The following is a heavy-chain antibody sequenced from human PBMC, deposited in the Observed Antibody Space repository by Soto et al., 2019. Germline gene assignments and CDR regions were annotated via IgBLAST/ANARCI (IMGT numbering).Heavy chain of an antibody. CDR2: ISYDSSDK. CDR1: GFTFSNHG. J-gene: IGHJ4*02. D-gene: IGHD6-19*01. V-gene: IGHV3-30*03. CDR3: ATWGEVAGGIFDY. Sequence: QVQLVESGGGVVQPGRSLRLSCAASGFTFSNHGMHWVRQAPGKGLEWVAVISYDSSDKYYADSVKGRFTISRDNSKNTLYLQMNSLRLEDKAVYYGATWGEVAGGIFDYWGQGTLVTVSS.